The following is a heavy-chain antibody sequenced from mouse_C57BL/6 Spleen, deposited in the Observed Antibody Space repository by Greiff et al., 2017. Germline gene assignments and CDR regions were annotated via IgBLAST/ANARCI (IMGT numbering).Heavy chain of an antibody. CDR1: GYTFTSYW. Sequence: QVQLQQPGAELVKPGASVKMSCKASGYTFTSYWITWVKQRPGQGLEWIGDIYPGSGSTNYNEKFKSKATLTVDTSSSTAYMQLSSLTSEDSAVYYCARPGDGYYWFAYWGQGTLVTVSA. CDR3: ARPGDGYYWFAY. CDR2: IYPGSGST. V-gene: IGHV1-55*01. J-gene: IGHJ3*01. D-gene: IGHD2-3*01.